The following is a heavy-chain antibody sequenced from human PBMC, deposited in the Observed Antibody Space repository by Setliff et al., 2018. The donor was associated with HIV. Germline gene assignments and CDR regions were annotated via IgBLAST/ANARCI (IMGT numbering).Heavy chain of an antibody. Sequence: GGSLRLSCGASGFSFSSYSMNWVRQAPGKGLEWVSYISPSSTIIYYPDSVKGRFTTSRDNARNSLYLEMNSLRADDTAVYYCARDFCGSSCSSGYGYFDHWGQGTLVTVSS. CDR3: ARDFCGSSCSSGYGYFDH. D-gene: IGHD2-15*01. CDR1: GFSFSSYS. J-gene: IGHJ4*02. CDR2: ISPSSTII. V-gene: IGHV3-48*01.